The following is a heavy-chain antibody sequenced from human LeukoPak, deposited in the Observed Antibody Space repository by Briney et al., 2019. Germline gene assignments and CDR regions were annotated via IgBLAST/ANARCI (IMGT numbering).Heavy chain of an antibody. CDR1: GFTFGSHT. V-gene: IGHV3-49*04. J-gene: IGHJ4*02. CDR2: IKNKAYGETI. CDR3: TSVVWGSDWSIDY. Sequence: PGRSLRLSCTGSGFTFGSHTMSWVRHAPGKGLEWVSFIKNKAYGETIEYAASVKGRFTISRDDSKSIVYLQMDSLKTEDTAVYYCTSVVWGSDWSIDYWGQGTMVTVSS. D-gene: IGHD3-16*01.